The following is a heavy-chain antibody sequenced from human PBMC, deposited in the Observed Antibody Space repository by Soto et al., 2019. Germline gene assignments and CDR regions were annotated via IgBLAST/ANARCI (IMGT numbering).Heavy chain of an antibody. CDR2: INAGNGNT. J-gene: IGHJ6*03. V-gene: IGHV1-3*01. D-gene: IGHD5-12*01. CDR1: GYTFTSYA. Sequence: QVQLVQSGAEVKKPGASVKVSCKASGYTFTSYAMHWVRQAPGQRLEWMGWINAGNGNTKYSQKFQGRVTITRDTSASTAYMELSSLRSEDTAVYYCARDLSGGLGYSGCDPYYYYMDVWGKGTTVTVSS. CDR3: ARDLSGGLGYSGCDPYYYYMDV.